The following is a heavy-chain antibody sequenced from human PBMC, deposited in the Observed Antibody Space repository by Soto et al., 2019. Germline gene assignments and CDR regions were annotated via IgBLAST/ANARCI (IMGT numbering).Heavy chain of an antibody. Sequence: QVQLVQSGAEVKKPGASVKVSCKASGYTFTSYDINSVRQATGQGLEWMAWMNPNSGNTGYAQKFQGRFIRTSHTSISTAYIERSSLGYEDTAVYYCARGPIWFGDAFDIWGQGTIVMFSS. J-gene: IGHJ3*02. CDR1: GYTFTSYD. CDR2: MNPNSGNT. D-gene: IGHD3-10*01. V-gene: IGHV1-8*01. CDR3: ARGPIWFGDAFDI.